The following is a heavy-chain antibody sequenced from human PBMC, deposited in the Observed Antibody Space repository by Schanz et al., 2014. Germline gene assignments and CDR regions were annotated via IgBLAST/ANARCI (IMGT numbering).Heavy chain of an antibody. J-gene: IGHJ4*02. V-gene: IGHV1-69*04. CDR1: GGTFSNYA. CDR2: IIPVVNVS. CDR3: AREGDQFFAAHYFFAD. Sequence: QVPLVQSGAEVKKPGSSVKVSCKASGGTFSNYAINWVRQAPGQGLEWMGRIIPVVNVSNYPQRFQGRLTISADISTTTAFLELTSLRSEVTAVYYCAREGDQFFAAHYFFADWGQGTLVTVSS. D-gene: IGHD6-6*01.